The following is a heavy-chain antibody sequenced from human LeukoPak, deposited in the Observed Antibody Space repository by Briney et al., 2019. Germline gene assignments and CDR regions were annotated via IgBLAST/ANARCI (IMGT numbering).Heavy chain of an antibody. CDR3: ARDLTNGWHYFDY. D-gene: IGHD6-19*01. Sequence: GGSLRLSCAASGFTFSSHAMHWVRQAPGKGLEYVSGIGNNGDTTYYANSVKGRFTISRDNSKNTLYLEMGSLRAEDMAVYYCARDLTNGWHYFDYWGQGTLVTVSS. J-gene: IGHJ4*02. V-gene: IGHV3-64*01. CDR2: IGNNGDTT. CDR1: GFTFSSHA.